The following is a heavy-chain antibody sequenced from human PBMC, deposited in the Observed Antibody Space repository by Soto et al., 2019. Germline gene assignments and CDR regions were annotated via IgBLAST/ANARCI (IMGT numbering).Heavy chain of an antibody. CDR3: VREDDGGDRDYYGLDV. D-gene: IGHD1-1*01. V-gene: IGHV4-30-4*01. CDR2: IHYSGSI. J-gene: IGHJ6*02. CDR1: GGSISGKYDH. Sequence: QIQLQQSGPGLVKTSQTLSLTCSVSGGSISGKYDHWTWIRQSPGKGLEWIGYIHYSGSILYNPSFKSRIIMSVDTSKNQFSLQLSSVTASDTAVYFCVREDDGGDRDYYGLDVWGPGTTVTVSS.